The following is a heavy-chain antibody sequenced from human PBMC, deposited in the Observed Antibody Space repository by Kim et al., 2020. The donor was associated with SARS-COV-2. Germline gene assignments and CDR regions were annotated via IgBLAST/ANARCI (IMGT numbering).Heavy chain of an antibody. D-gene: IGHD6-13*01. CDR2: INPNSGGT. J-gene: IGHJ5*02. CDR3: ARGGIAAADRYNWFDP. Sequence: ASVKVSCKASGYTFTGYYMHWVRQAPGQGLEWMGWINPNSGGTNYAQKFQGRVTMTRDTSISTAYMELSRLRSDDTAVYYCARGGIAAADRYNWFDPWGQGTLVTVSS. CDR1: GYTFTGYY. V-gene: IGHV1-2*02.